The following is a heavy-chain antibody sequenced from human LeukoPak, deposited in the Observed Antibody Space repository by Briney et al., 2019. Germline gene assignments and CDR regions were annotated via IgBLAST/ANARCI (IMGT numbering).Heavy chain of an antibody. D-gene: IGHD1-14*01. CDR1: GYTFTGYY. CDR2: ISAYNGNT. J-gene: IGHJ4*02. V-gene: IGHV1-18*04. CDR3: ARTGGGGVYFDY. Sequence: ASVKVSCKASGYTFTGYYMHWVRQAPGQGLEWMGWISAYNGNTNYAQKLQGRVTMTTDTSTSTAYMELRSLRSDDTAVYYCARTGGGGVYFDYWGQGTLVTVSS.